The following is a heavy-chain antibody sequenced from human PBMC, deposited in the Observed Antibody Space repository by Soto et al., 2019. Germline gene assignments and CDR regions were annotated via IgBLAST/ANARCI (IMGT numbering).Heavy chain of an antibody. CDR2: ISAYNGNT. V-gene: IGHV1-18*04. CDR3: AREPGSGHDHWFDP. CDR1: GYTSTSYG. D-gene: IGHD6-19*01. Sequence: ASVKVSCKASGYTSTSYGISWVRQAPGQGLEWMGWISAYNGNTNYAQKLQGRVTMTTDTSTSTAYMELRSLRSDDTAVYYCAREPGSGHDHWFDPWGQGTLVPVSS. J-gene: IGHJ5*02.